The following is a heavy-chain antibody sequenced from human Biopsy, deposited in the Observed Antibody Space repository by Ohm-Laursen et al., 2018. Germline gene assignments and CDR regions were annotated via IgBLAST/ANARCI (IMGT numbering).Heavy chain of an antibody. CDR3: ARGPHSGSHSCFDY. D-gene: IGHD1-26*01. V-gene: IGHV1-69*13. CDR1: GGTFINYA. J-gene: IGHJ4*02. CDR2: IIPMFGTA. Sequence: SVKVSCKPSGGTFINYAISRVRQSPGQGLEWMGGIIPMFGTANYAQMFQGRVTISADESTSTSYVELSSLTTEDTAIYYCARGPHSGSHSCFDYWGRGTLVTVSS.